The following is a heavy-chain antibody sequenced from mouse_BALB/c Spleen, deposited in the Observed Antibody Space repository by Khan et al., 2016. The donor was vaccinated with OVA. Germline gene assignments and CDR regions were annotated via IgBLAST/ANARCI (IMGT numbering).Heavy chain of an antibody. J-gene: IGHJ4*01. CDR1: GYTFTNYG. CDR3: AKPPYFSYTLDH. CDR2: INTYTGEP. V-gene: IGHV9-3-1*01. Sequence: QIQLVQSGPELKKPGETVKISCKASGYTFTNYGMNWVKQSPGKALKWMGWINTYTGEPTYADDFKGRFAFSLETSASTAYLQINNLKNEDTATYFCAKPPYFSYTLDHWGQGTSVTVSS. D-gene: IGHD2-10*01.